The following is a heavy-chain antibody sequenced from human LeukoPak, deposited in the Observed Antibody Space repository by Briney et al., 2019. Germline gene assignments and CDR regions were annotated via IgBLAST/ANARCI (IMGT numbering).Heavy chain of an antibody. CDR3: ARALPDYYDCSGYYNY. CDR1: GGSISSYY. J-gene: IGHJ4*02. Sequence: KPSETLSLTCTVSGGSISSYYWSWIRQPAGKGLEWIGRIYTSGSTNYNPSLKSRVHMSVDTSKNQFSLKVSSVTAPDTAVYYCARALPDYYDCSGYYNYWGQGTLVTVSS. V-gene: IGHV4-4*07. CDR2: IYTSGST. D-gene: IGHD3-22*01.